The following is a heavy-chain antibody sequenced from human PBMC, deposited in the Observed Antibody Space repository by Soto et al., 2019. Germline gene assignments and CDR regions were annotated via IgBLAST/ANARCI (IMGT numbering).Heavy chain of an antibody. V-gene: IGHV3-7*01. CDR1: GFTFSSYW. CDR2: IKQDGSEK. D-gene: IGHD3-3*01. Sequence: GGSLRLSCAASGFTFSSYWMSWVRQAPGKGLEWVANIKQDGSEKYYVDSVKGRFTISRDNAKNSLYLQMNSLRAEDTAVYYCARGVSNFWSGYSDYWGQGTLVTVSS. CDR3: ARGVSNFWSGYSDY. J-gene: IGHJ4*02.